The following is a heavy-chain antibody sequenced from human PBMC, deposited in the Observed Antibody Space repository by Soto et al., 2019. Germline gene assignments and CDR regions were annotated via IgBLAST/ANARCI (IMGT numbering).Heavy chain of an antibody. J-gene: IGHJ5*02. CDR1: GGSISSSSYY. CDR3: ARVRYCSGGSCYSFENWFDP. CDR2: IYYSGST. D-gene: IGHD2-15*01. Sequence: SETLSLTCTVSGGSISSSSYYWGWIRQPPGKGLEWIGSIYYSGSTYYNPSLKSRVTISVDTSKNQFSLKLSSVTAADTAVYYCARVRYCSGGSCYSFENWFDPWGQGTLVTVSS. V-gene: IGHV4-39*01.